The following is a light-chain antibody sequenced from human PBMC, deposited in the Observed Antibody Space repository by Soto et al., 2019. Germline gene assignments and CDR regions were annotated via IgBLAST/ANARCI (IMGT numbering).Light chain of an antibody. CDR1: QSVTNSY. CDR3: QNYNSYSEA. CDR2: GAS. V-gene: IGKV3-20*01. J-gene: IGKJ1*01. Sequence: EIVLTQSPRTLFLYPGGRATLSCRASQSVTNSYLAWYQQKPGQAPRLLIYGASSRATDIPDRFSGSGSGTELTLTISSLQPDDFATYYCQNYNSYSEAFGQGTKVDIK.